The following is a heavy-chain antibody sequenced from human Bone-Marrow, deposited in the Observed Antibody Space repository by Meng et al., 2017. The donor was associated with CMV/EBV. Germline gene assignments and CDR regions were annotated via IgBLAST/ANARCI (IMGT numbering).Heavy chain of an antibody. D-gene: IGHD3-3*01. Sequence: GESLKISCAASGFTFSSNTMSWVRQAPGKGLEWVSIIYSGGSSTYYADSVKGRFTISRDNAKNTLYLQMNSLRAEDTAVYYCARGFGVVTPGNYWGQGTLVTVSS. J-gene: IGHJ4*02. CDR1: GFTFSSNT. V-gene: IGHV3-23*03. CDR3: ARGFGVVTPGNY. CDR2: IYSGGSST.